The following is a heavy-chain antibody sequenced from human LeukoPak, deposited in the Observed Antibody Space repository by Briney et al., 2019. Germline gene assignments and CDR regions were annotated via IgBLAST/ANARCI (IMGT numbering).Heavy chain of an antibody. CDR3: ARVSSSSWMGPRAFDI. CDR1: GYTFTGYY. D-gene: IGHD6-13*01. Sequence: ASVKVSCKASGYTFTGYYMHWVRQAPGQGLEWMGWINPNSGGTNYAQKFQGRATMTRDTSISTAYMELSRLRSDDTAVYYCARVSSSSWMGPRAFDIWGQGTMVTVSS. J-gene: IGHJ3*02. CDR2: INPNSGGT. V-gene: IGHV1-2*02.